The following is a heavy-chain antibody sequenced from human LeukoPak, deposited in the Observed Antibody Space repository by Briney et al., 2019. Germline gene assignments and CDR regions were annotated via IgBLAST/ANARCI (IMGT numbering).Heavy chain of an antibody. CDR1: GYTFTGYY. CDR2: INPNSGGT. J-gene: IGHJ5*02. Sequence: GASVKVSCKASGYTFTGYYMHWVRRAPGQGLEWMGWINPNSGGTNYAQKFQGRVTMTRDTSISTAYMELSRLRSDDTAVYYCASVGGCSSTSCYPYNWFDPWGQGTLVTVSS. CDR3: ASVGGCSSTSCYPYNWFDP. V-gene: IGHV1-2*02. D-gene: IGHD2-2*01.